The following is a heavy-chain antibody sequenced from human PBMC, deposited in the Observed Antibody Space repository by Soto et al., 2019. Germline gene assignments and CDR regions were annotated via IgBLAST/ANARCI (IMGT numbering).Heavy chain of an antibody. D-gene: IGHD3-10*01. V-gene: IGHV4-34*01. CDR3: ATSLWFGTQVEL. CDR2: ISRSGTT. Sequence: QVQLQQWGAGLLKPSETLSLSCAVYGGDFNDNYYTWFRQPPGKGLEWIGEISRSGTTKYIPSLKSRAAISFDTSKTQVSLKVTSVNAADTAVYYCATSLWFGTQVELWGQGAIVTVSS. J-gene: IGHJ5*02. CDR1: GGDFNDNY.